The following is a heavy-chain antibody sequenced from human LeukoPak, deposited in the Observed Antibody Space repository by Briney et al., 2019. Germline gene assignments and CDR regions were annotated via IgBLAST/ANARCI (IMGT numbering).Heavy chain of an antibody. D-gene: IGHD3-9*01. CDR2: IRYDGSNK. J-gene: IGHJ4*02. CDR1: GFTFSSYG. Sequence: GGSLRLSCAASGFTFSSYGMHWVRQAPGKGLEWGAFIRYDGSNKYYADSVKGRFTISRDNSKNTLYLQMNSLRAEDTAVYYCAKDKATGILTGYSPFDYWGQGTLVTVSS. V-gene: IGHV3-30*02. CDR3: AKDKATGILTGYSPFDY.